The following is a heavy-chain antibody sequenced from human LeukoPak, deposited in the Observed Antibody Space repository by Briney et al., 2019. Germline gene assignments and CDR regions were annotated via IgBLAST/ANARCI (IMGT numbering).Heavy chain of an antibody. Sequence: SETLSLTCAVYGGSFSGYHWSWIRQPPGRGLEWIGEINHSGSTNYNPSLKSRVTISVDTSKNQFSLKLSSVTAADTAVYYCARGHYDILTGYLDYFDYWGQGTLVTVSS. CDR3: ARGHYDILTGYLDYFDY. CDR1: GGSFSGYH. CDR2: INHSGST. V-gene: IGHV4-34*01. J-gene: IGHJ4*02. D-gene: IGHD3-9*01.